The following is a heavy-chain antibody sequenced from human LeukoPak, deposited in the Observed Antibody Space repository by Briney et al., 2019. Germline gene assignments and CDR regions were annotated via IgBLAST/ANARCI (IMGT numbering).Heavy chain of an antibody. V-gene: IGHV1-46*03. D-gene: IGHD2-2*01. CDR3: ARGLPATFDF. CDR2: INPSGTT. J-gene: IGHJ4*02. CDR1: GYIFTNYY. Sequence: GASVKVSCKASGYIFTNYYMYWVRQAPGQGLEWVGIINPSGTTTYAQKFQGRVTMTRDTSTSTVYMELSSLRSEDTAVYCCARGLPATFDFWGQGTLVTVSS.